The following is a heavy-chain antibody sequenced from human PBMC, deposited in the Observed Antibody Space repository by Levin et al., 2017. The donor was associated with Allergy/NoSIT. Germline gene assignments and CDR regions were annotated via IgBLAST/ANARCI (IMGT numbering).Heavy chain of an antibody. J-gene: IGHJ4*02. CDR3: AKEYGSGWPYLYYFDY. D-gene: IGHD6-19*01. CDR2: ISGTGDRT. Sequence: PSETLSLTCAASGFTFSNHGMSWVRQVPGGGLEWLSVISGTGDRTDYEDSVKGRFTISRDNSKSTLYLHMVSLRAEDTAVYYCAKEYGSGWPYLYYFDYWGQGALVTVSS. CDR1: GFTFSNHG. V-gene: IGHV3-23*01.